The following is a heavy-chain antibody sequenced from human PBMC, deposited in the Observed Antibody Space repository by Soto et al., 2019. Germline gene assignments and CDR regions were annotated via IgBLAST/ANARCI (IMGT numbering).Heavy chain of an antibody. Sequence: ASVKVSCKASGYTFTSYDINWVRQATGQGLEWMGWMNPNSGNTHYASKVQGRLTMTTDTSTSTAYMDLGSLTSDDTAVYYCAMVDNYVTPTPQDVWGQGTTVTVSS. D-gene: IGHD3-16*01. CDR1: GYTFTSYD. CDR2: MNPNSGNT. J-gene: IGHJ6*02. V-gene: IGHV1-8*01. CDR3: AMVDNYVTPTPQDV.